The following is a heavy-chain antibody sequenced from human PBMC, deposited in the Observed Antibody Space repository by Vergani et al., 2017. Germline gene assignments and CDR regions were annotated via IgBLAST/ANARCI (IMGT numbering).Heavy chain of an antibody. Sequence: QMQLVQSGPEVKKPGTSVKVSCKASGFTFTSSAVQWVRQARGQRLEWIGWIVVGSGNTNYAQKFQERVTITQDMSTSTAYMELSSLRSEDTAVYYCAAFSPYDRRGYDHPWGQGTLVTVSS. CDR2: IVVGSGNT. CDR3: AAFSPYDRRGYDHP. D-gene: IGHD3-22*01. V-gene: IGHV1-58*01. J-gene: IGHJ4*02. CDR1: GFTFTSSA.